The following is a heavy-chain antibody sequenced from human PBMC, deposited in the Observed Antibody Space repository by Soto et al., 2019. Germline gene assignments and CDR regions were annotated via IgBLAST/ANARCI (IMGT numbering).Heavy chain of an antibody. V-gene: IGHV4-34*01. J-gene: IGHJ5*02. CDR1: GGSFSGYY. CDR3: ARGAGLFIS. Sequence: QVQLQQWGAGLLKPSETLSLTCAVYGGSFSGYYWSWIRQPPGKGLEWIGEINHSGSTNYNPSLKRRVTISVDTSNYQFSLQVSSVTGAEMAVYYCARGAGLFISWGQGTLVTVSS. CDR2: INHSGST.